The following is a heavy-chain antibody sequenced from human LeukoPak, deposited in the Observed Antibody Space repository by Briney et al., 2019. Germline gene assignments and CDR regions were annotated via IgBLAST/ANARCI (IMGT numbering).Heavy chain of an antibody. CDR2: ISAYNGNT. V-gene: IGHV1-18*01. Sequence: GASVKVSCKASGGTFSSYAISWVRQAPGQGLEWMGWISAYNGNTNYAQKLQGRVTMTTDTSTSTAYMELRSLRSDDTAVYYCARAVGYCSGGSCFHHFDYWGQGTLVTVSS. CDR1: GGTFSSYA. D-gene: IGHD2-15*01. J-gene: IGHJ4*02. CDR3: ARAVGYCSGGSCFHHFDY.